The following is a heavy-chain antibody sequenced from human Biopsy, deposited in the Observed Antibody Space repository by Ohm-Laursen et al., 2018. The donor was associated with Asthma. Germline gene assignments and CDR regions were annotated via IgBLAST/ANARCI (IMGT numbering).Heavy chain of an antibody. V-gene: IGHV1-69*13. D-gene: IGHD2-2*01. CDR1: GGTFNTYV. CDR3: ARKAGSCISRTCYSLDF. J-gene: IGHJ4*02. CDR2: INSVFGTT. Sequence: GPSETLSCQSRGGTFNTYVIGWARQAPEQGLEWMGGINSVFGTTTYPQKFQDRVTITADDSTSTVYMELSSLRSEDTAVYYCARKAGSCISRTCYSLDFWGQGTLVTVSS.